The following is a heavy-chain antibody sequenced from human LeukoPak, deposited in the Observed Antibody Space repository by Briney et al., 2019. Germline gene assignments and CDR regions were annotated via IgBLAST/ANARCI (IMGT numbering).Heavy chain of an antibody. V-gene: IGHV2-5*02. J-gene: IGHJ4*02. CDR3: ARSYSDSSGYLFDY. CDR2: LYWDDDE. CDR1: GFSRRTRGVG. Sequence: SGPTLVKPTQTLTLTCNYSGFSRRTRGVGVGWIREPPGKALEWLDLLYWDDDERYSPSLKSRLTINKDTSKNQVVLTMTNMDPVDTATYFCARSYSDSSGYLFDYWGQGTLVTVSS. D-gene: IGHD3-22*01.